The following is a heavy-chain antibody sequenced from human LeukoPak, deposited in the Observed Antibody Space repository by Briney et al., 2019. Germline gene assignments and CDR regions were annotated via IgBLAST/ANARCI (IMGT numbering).Heavy chain of an antibody. CDR3: GRSGLYYYYMDV. Sequence: GGSLRLSCAASGFTFSSYAMSWVRQAPGKGLEWVSAISGSGGSTYYADSVKGRFTISRDNSKNTLYLQMNSLRAEDTAVYYCGRSGLYYYYMDVWGKGTTVTVSS. J-gene: IGHJ6*03. V-gene: IGHV3-23*01. D-gene: IGHD6-19*01. CDR1: GFTFSSYA. CDR2: ISGSGGST.